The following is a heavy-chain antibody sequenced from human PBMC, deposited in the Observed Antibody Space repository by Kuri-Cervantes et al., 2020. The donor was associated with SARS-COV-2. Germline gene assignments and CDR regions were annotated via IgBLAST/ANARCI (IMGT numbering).Heavy chain of an antibody. J-gene: IGHJ4*02. CDR1: GGSISSYY. Sequence: SETLSLTCTVSGGSISSYYWSWIRQPPGKGLEWIGYIYYSGSTNYNPSLKSRVTISVDTSKNQFSLKLSSVTAADTAVYYCARGNNWNVYDPTYFDYWGQGTLVTVSS. CDR3: ARGNNWNVYDPTYFDY. V-gene: IGHV4-59*12. CDR2: IYYSGST. D-gene: IGHD1-20*01.